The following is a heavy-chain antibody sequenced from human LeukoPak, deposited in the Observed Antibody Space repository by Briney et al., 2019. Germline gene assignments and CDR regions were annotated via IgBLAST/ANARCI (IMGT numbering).Heavy chain of an antibody. D-gene: IGHD3-10*02. V-gene: IGHV3-21*01. CDR3: AELGITMIGGV. CDR1: GFTFSSYS. Sequence: GGSLRLSCVASGFTFSSYSMNWARQAPGKGLEWVPSISSSSSYIYYADSVKGRFTISRDNAKNSLYLQMNSLRAEDTAVYYCAELGITMIGGVLGKGTTVTISS. CDR2: ISSSSSYI. J-gene: IGHJ6*04.